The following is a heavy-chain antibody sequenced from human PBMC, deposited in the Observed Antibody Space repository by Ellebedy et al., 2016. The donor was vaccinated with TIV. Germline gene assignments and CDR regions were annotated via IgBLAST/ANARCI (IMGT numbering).Heavy chain of an antibody. V-gene: IGHV3-23*01. Sequence: PGGSLRLSCAVSGFTFSSYAMNWVRQAPGKGVEWVSGISNSGGRAYYADSVKGRFTISIDNSKNTLYLQMNSLRAEDTAVYFCAFARKADYWGQGTLVTVSS. CDR2: ISNSGGRA. J-gene: IGHJ4*02. CDR3: AFARKADY. CDR1: GFTFSSYA.